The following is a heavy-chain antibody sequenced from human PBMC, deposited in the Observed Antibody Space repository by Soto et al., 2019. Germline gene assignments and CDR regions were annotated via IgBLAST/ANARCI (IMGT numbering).Heavy chain of an antibody. D-gene: IGHD1-26*01. CDR3: ARDKRNSGSPSMDI. J-gene: IGHJ6*02. V-gene: IGHV3-48*02. CDR2: ISSSGSPI. CDR1: GFTLSSYT. Sequence: LRLSCAASGFTLSSYTMNWVRQSPGKGLEWVSYISSSGSPIYYADSMKGRFTISRDNAKNSLYLQMNSLRDEDTAVYYCARDKRNSGSPSMDIWGQGTTVTVSS.